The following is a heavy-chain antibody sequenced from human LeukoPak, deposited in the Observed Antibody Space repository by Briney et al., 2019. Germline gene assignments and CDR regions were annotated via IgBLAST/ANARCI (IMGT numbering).Heavy chain of an antibody. V-gene: IGHV1-69*13. CDR2: IIPIFGTA. CDR3: ASSFNSYGYTPSYYYYYMDV. CDR1: GGTFSSYA. J-gene: IGHJ6*03. D-gene: IGHD5-18*01. Sequence: SVKVSCKASGGTFSSYAISWVRQAPGQGLEWMGGIIPIFGTANYAQKFQGRVTITAVESTSTAYMELSSLRSEDTAVYYCASSFNSYGYTPSYYYYYMDVWGKGTTVTVSS.